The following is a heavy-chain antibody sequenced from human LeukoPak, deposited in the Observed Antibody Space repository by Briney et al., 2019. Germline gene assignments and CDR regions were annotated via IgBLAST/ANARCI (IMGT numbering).Heavy chain of an antibody. CDR1: GGSISSYY. CDR3: ARTPVGYCSSTSCRYYYYYMDV. CDR2: IYYSGST. D-gene: IGHD2-2*01. Sequence: PSETLSLTCTVSGGSISSYYWSWIRQPPGKGLEWNGYIYYSGSTNYNPSLKSRVTISVDTSKNQFSLKLSSVTAADTAVYYCARTPVGYCSSTSCRYYYYYMDVWGKGTTVTVSS. V-gene: IGHV4-59*01. J-gene: IGHJ6*03.